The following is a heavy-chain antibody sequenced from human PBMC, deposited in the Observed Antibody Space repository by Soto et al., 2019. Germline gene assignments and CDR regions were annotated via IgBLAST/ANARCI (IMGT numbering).Heavy chain of an antibody. Sequence: EVQLLESGGGLIQPGGSLRLSCAASGFTFSNYAMTWVRQAPGKGLEWVSGISGSGVTTYYPDSVKGRFTIPRDNSKNTLFLQVNSLRAEDTAVYYCAKDYLGVVPDAFDIWGQGTMVTVSS. V-gene: IGHV3-23*01. J-gene: IGHJ3*02. CDR2: ISGSGVTT. D-gene: IGHD3-3*01. CDR3: AKDYLGVVPDAFDI. CDR1: GFTFSNYA.